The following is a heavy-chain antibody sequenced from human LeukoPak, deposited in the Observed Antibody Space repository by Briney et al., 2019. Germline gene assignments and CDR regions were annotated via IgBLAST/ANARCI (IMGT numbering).Heavy chain of an antibody. CDR2: IKGDGSST. J-gene: IGHJ4*02. CDR3: ARVTGIAVAGRGDDY. Sequence: GGSLRLSCAASGFTFSSYWMHWVRHTPGKGLVWVSRIKGDGSSTSYADSVKGRFTISRDNAKNTLYLQMNSLRAEDTAVYYCARVTGIAVAGRGDDYWGQGTLVTVSS. CDR1: GFTFSSYW. D-gene: IGHD6-19*01. V-gene: IGHV3-74*01.